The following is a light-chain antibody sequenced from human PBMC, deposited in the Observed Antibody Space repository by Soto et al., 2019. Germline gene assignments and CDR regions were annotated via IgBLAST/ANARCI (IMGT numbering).Light chain of an antibody. J-gene: IGKJ4*01. CDR1: QSVSSN. Sequence: EIVMTQSPAPLSVSPGERATLSCRASQSVSSNLAWYQQTPGQAPRLLIYDAATRATGIPARFSGSGSGTEFTLTISSLQSEDFAVYSCQQYNKWPLTFGGGTKVEIK. V-gene: IGKV3-15*01. CDR2: DAA. CDR3: QQYNKWPLT.